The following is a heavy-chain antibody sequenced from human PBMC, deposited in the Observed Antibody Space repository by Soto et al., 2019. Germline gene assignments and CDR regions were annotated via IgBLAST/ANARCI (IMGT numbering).Heavy chain of an antibody. J-gene: IGHJ6*03. CDR3: ASNGGLQYYYYYMGV. D-gene: IGHD4-4*01. Sequence: VGSLRLSCAASGFTFSTYSMNWVRQAPGKGLEWVSYISGSSSTIYYADSVKGRFTISRDNAKNSLSLQMNSLRAEDTAVYYCASNGGLQYYYYYMGVWGKGTTVTVSS. CDR2: ISGSSSTI. CDR1: GFTFSTYS. V-gene: IGHV3-48*01.